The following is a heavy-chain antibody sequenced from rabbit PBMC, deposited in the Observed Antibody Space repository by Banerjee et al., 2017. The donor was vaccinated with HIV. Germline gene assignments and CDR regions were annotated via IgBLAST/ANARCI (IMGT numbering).Heavy chain of an antibody. CDR3: VRTAGSSYDLYYFNL. Sequence: QSLEESGGDLVKPGASLTLTCTASGADFSSGYWICWVRQAPGKGLEWIGCIAGGSSSTTYCASWAKGRFTISKTSSTTVTLRTTSLTAADTATYFCVRTAGSSYDLYYFNLWGPGTLVTVS. D-gene: IGHD4-2*01. V-gene: IGHV1S40*01. CDR2: IAGGSSSTT. CDR1: GADFSSGYW. J-gene: IGHJ4*01.